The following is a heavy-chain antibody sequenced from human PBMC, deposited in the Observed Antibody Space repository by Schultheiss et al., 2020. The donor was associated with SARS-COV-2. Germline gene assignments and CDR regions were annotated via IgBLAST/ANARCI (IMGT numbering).Heavy chain of an antibody. CDR3: ARARAEQHLPFSWGPIPHPTTWFDP. CDR1: GFTFSSYS. Sequence: GGSLRLSCAASGFTFSSYSMNWVRQAPGEGLEWVSRINSDGSASSYADSVKGRFTVSRDNAGNTLYLQMNNLRVEDTAIYYCARARAEQHLPFSWGPIPHPTTWFDPWGQGTLVTVSS. D-gene: IGHD6-13*01. CDR2: INSDGSAS. J-gene: IGHJ5*02. V-gene: IGHV3-74*01.